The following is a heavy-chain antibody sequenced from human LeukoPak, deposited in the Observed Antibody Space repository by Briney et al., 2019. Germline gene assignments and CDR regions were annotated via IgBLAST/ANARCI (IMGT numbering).Heavy chain of an antibody. D-gene: IGHD6-13*01. CDR3: ATGGVGYIAAAPFDY. V-gene: IGHV3-30*04. CDR2: ISYDGSNK. J-gene: IGHJ4*02. CDR1: GFTFSSYA. Sequence: GGSLRLSCAASGFTFSSYAMHWVRQAPGKGLEWVAVISYDGSNKYYADSVKGRFTISRDNSKNTLYLQMNSLRAEDTAVYYCATGGVGYIAAAPFDYWGQGTLVTVSS.